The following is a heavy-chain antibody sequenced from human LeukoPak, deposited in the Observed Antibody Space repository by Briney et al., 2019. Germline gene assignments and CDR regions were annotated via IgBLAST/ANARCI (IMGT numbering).Heavy chain of an antibody. CDR3: ARASYLASSWYAQFDY. CDR2: ISSSSSYI. D-gene: IGHD6-13*01. Sequence: PGRSLRLSCAASGFTFSSYSMNWVRQAPGKGLEWVSSISSSSSYIYYADSVKGRFTISRDNAKNSLYLQMNSLRAEDTAVYYCARASYLASSWYAQFDYWGQGTLVTVSS. CDR1: GFTFSSYS. J-gene: IGHJ4*02. V-gene: IGHV3-21*01.